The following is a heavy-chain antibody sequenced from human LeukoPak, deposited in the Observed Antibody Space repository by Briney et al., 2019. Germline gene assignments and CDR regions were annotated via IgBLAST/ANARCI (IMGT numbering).Heavy chain of an antibody. D-gene: IGHD3-9*01. Sequence: GGSLRLSCAASGFTFSSYSMNWVRQAPGKGLEWVSYISSSSSTIYYADSVKGRFTISRDNAKNSLYLQMNSLRAKDTAVYYCARDGDYDILTGYAITIDYWGQGTLVTVSS. CDR2: ISSSSSTI. V-gene: IGHV3-48*04. J-gene: IGHJ4*02. CDR1: GFTFSSYS. CDR3: ARDGDYDILTGYAITIDY.